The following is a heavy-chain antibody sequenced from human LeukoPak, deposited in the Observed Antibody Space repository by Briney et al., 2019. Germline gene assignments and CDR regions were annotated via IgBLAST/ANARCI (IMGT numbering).Heavy chain of an antibody. CDR2: ISWDGGST. CDR3: AKDYYGSGGGFDP. D-gene: IGHD3-10*01. J-gene: IGHJ5*02. V-gene: IGHV3-43*01. Sequence: GGSLRLSCAASGFTFDDYTMHWVRQAPGKGLGWVSLISWDGGSTYYADSVKGRFTISRDNSKNSLYLQMNSLRTEDTALYYCAKDYYGSGGGFDPWGQGTLVTVSS. CDR1: GFTFDDYT.